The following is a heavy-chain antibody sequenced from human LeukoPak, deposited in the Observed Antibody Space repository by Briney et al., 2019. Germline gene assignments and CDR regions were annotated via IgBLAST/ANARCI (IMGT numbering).Heavy chain of an antibody. V-gene: IGHV3-23*01. CDR3: ARDRVGATNNWFDP. CDR1: GFTFSSYA. Sequence: GGSLRLSCAASGFTFSSYAMSWVRQAPGKGLEWVSAISGSGGSTYYADSVKGRFTISRDNAKNSLYLQMNSLRAEDTAVYYCARDRVGATNNWFDPWGQGTLVTVSS. CDR2: ISGSGGST. J-gene: IGHJ5*02. D-gene: IGHD1-26*01.